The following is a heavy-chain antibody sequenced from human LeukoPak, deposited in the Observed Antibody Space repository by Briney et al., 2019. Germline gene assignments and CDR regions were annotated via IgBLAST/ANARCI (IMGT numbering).Heavy chain of an antibody. J-gene: IGHJ4*02. CDR3: AKDYYYDSNHFDY. D-gene: IGHD3-22*01. CDR2: TSDRGGST. Sequence: GGSLRLSCAASGFTFSSYGMSWVRQGPGKGLEWVSATSDRGGSTYYADSVKGRFTISRDNTKNTLYLQMNSLRAEDTAVYYCAKDYYYDSNHFDYWGQGTLVTVSS. CDR1: GFTFSSYG. V-gene: IGHV3-23*01.